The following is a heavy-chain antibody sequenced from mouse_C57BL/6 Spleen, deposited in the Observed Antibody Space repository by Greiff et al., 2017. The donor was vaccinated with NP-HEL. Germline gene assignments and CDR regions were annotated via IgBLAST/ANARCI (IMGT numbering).Heavy chain of an antibody. CDR3: ARRRESNYGYWYFDV. Sequence: QVQLQQSGAELARPGASVKLSCKASGYTFTSYGISWVKQRTGQGLEWIGEIYPRSGNTYYNEKFKGKATLTADKSSSTAYMELRSLTSEDSAVYFCARRRESNYGYWYFDVWGTGTTVTVSS. CDR2: IYPRSGNT. CDR1: GYTFTSYG. D-gene: IGHD2-5*01. J-gene: IGHJ1*03. V-gene: IGHV1-81*01.